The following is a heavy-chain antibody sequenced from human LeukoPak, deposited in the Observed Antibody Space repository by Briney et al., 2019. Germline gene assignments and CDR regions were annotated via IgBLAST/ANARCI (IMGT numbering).Heavy chain of an antibody. CDR3: AREPDYGGYGMDV. CDR2: TSGTG. D-gene: IGHD4-23*01. V-gene: IGHV4-4*07. J-gene: IGHJ6*02. CDR1: GDSISNHR. Sequence: PSETLSLTCTVSGDSISNHRLAWIRQPAGKGLEWIGITSGTGDYNPSLKSRVSMSVDTSKNLVPLTLTSVTAADTAVYYCAREPDYGGYGMDVWGQGTTVTVSS.